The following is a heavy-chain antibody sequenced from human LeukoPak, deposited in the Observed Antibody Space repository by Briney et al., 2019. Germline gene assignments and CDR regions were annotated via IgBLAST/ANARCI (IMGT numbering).Heavy chain of an antibody. Sequence: PSETLSLTCTVSGGSISSGSYYWSWIRQPAGKGLEWIGRIYTSGSTNYNPSLKSRFTISVGMSKNLFSLKLSSVTAADTAVYYCARASHYYDSSGYSYWGQGTLVTVSS. V-gene: IGHV4-61*02. J-gene: IGHJ4*02. CDR2: IYTSGST. CDR3: ARASHYYDSSGYSY. D-gene: IGHD3-22*01. CDR1: GGSISSGSYY.